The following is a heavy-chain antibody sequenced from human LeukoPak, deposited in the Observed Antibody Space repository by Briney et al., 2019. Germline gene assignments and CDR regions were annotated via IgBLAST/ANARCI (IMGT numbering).Heavy chain of an antibody. V-gene: IGHV4-39*07. CDR3: ARIPLISPGKNWFDP. CDR1: GGSISSSSYY. Sequence: PSETLSLTCTVSGGSISSSSYYWGWIRQPPWKGLEWIGSIYYSGSTYYNPSLKSRVTISVDTSKNQFSLKLSSVTAADTAVYYCARIPLISPGKNWFDPWGQGTLVTVSS. J-gene: IGHJ5*02. D-gene: IGHD2-8*01. CDR2: IYYSGST.